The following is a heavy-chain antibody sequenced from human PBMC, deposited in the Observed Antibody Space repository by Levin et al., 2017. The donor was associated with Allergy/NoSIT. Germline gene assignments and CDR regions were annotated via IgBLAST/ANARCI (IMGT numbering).Heavy chain of an antibody. D-gene: IGHD3-10*01. J-gene: IGHJ6*03. Sequence: GGSLRLSCAASGFTFSSYSMNWVRQAPGKGLEWVSYISSSSSTIYYADSVKGRFTISRDNAKNSLYLQMNSLRAEDTAVYYCARANVLLWFGELLYNYYYYMDVWGKGTTVTVSS. V-gene: IGHV3-48*01. CDR1: GFTFSSYS. CDR3: ARANVLLWFGELLYNYYYYMDV. CDR2: ISSSSSTI.